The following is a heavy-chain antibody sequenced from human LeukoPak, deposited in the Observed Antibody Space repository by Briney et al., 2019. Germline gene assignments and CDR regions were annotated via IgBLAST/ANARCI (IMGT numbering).Heavy chain of an antibody. J-gene: IGHJ4*02. V-gene: IGHV3-43*01. CDR2: ISWDGGST. D-gene: IGHD3-22*01. CDR3: AKDRYYHSSGYYGIFDY. CDR1: GFTFDDYT. Sequence: GGSLRLSCAASGFTFDDYTMHWVRQAPGKGLEWVSLISWDGGSTYYADSVKGRFTISRDNSKNTLYLQMNSLRAEDTAVYYCAKDRYYHSSGYYGIFDYWGQGTLVTVPS.